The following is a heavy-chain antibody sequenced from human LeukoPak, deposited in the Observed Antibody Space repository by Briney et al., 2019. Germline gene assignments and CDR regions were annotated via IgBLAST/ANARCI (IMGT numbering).Heavy chain of an antibody. CDR2: INSSSSTT. D-gene: IGHD6-13*01. CDR3: AKDPSLLSSTPGREGY. Sequence: GGSLRLSCAASGFTFSSYSMNWVRQAPGKGLEWVSYINSSSSTTYYADSVKGRFTISRDNSKNTLYLQMNSLRAEDTAVYYCAKDPSLLSSTPGREGYWGQGTLVTVSS. V-gene: IGHV3-48*01. J-gene: IGHJ4*02. CDR1: GFTFSSYS.